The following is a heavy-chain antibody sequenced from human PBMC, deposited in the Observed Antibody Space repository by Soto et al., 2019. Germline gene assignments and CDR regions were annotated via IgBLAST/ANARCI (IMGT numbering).Heavy chain of an antibody. J-gene: IGHJ4*02. V-gene: IGHV1-46*03. CDR1: GNTFTTYY. CDR3: GGATRQPYYFDY. D-gene: IGHD6-6*01. Sequence: ASVKVSCKASGNTFTTYYIHWVRQAPGQGLEWMEIINPSGGSKTYAQKFQGRVTLTRDTSTTTVYMELSSLKSDDTAMYYCGGATRQPYYFDYWGQGTLVTVSS. CDR2: INPSGGSK.